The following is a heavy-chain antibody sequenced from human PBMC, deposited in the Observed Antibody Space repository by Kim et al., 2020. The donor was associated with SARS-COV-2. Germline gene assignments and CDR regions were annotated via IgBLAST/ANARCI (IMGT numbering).Heavy chain of an antibody. Sequence: GGSLRLSCAASGFTFSSYDMHWVRQAAGKGLEWVSTIGTAADTFYSGSVKGRFIISRENAKHSVYLQMTSLTAGDTAVYYCARGPFCNATSCPVVDAFD. CDR1: GFTFSSYD. V-gene: IGHV3-13*01. D-gene: IGHD2-15*01. CDR2: IGTAADT. CDR3: ARGPFCNATSCPVVDAFD. J-gene: IGHJ3*02.